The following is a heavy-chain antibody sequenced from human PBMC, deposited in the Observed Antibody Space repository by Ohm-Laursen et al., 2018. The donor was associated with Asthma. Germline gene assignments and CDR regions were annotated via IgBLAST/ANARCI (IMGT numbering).Heavy chain of an antibody. CDR1: GCTFSRYS. J-gene: IGHJ4*02. CDR2: ISTASSFI. Sequence: SLRPSCAASGCTFSRYSIHWVRQIPGKGLEWVASISTASSFIYYADSVRGRFTTSRDNSKNTLYLQMNSLRAEDTAVYYCAKGNLYDFWSGSYFDYWGQGTLVTVSS. CDR3: AKGNLYDFWSGSYFDY. V-gene: IGHV3-21*01. D-gene: IGHD3-3*01.